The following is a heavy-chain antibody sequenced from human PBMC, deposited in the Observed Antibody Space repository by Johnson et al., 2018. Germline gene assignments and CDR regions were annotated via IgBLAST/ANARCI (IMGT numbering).Heavy chain of an antibody. Sequence: QVQLVESGGGVVQPGRSLRLSCAASTFTFSGYTMHWVRQGPGQGLEWGAVISSDGSHKYYADSVKGRFTISRDNFKNTLYLQMNSLRPEDTTIYYCTREARGTTGAFDIWGQGTMVTVSS. V-gene: IGHV3-30-3*01. CDR3: TREARGTTGAFDI. CDR1: TFTFSGYT. D-gene: IGHD1-14*01. CDR2: ISSDGSHK. J-gene: IGHJ3*02.